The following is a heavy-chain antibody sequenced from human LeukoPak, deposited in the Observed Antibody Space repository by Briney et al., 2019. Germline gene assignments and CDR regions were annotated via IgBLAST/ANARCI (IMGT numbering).Heavy chain of an antibody. CDR1: GGSFSGYY. D-gene: IGHD4-17*01. CDR3: ARAYGDYEVDY. V-gene: IGHV4-34*01. CDR2: SNHSGST. J-gene: IGHJ4*02. Sequence: SETLSLTCAVYGGSFSGYYWSWIRQPPGKGLERIGESNHSGSTNYNPSLKSRVTISVDTSKNQFSLKLSSVTAADTAVYYCARAYGDYEVDYWGQGTLVTVSS.